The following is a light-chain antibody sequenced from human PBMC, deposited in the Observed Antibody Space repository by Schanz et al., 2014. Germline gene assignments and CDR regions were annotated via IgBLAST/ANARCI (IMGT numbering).Light chain of an antibody. Sequence: QSALTQPASVSGSPGQSITISCTGTSSDVGGYNYVSWYQQHPGKAPKLMIYDVNNRPSGVSNRFSGSKSGNTASLTVSGLQAEDEADYYCESWDDTLNGVVFGGGTKLTVL. CDR2: DVN. V-gene: IGLV2-14*03. J-gene: IGLJ2*01. CDR1: SSDVGGYNY. CDR3: ESWDDTLNGVV.